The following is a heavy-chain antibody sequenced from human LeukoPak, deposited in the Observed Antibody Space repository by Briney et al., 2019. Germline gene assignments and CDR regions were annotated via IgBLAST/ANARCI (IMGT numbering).Heavy chain of an antibody. D-gene: IGHD6-19*01. J-gene: IGHJ3*02. V-gene: IGHV4-59*08. CDR3: ARRYSNGWASEAFDI. CDR2: IYYSGST. Sequence: PSETLSLTCTVSGGSISSYYWGWIRQPPGKGLEWIGYIYYSGSTNCNPSLKSRVTISVDTSKNQFSLKLSSVTAADTAVYYCARRYSNGWASEAFDIWGQGTMVTVSS. CDR1: GGSISSYY.